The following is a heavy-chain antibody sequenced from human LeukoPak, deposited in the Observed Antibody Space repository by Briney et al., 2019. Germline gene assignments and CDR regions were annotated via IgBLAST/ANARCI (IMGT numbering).Heavy chain of an antibody. CDR1: GGTFTIYA. Sequence: AASVTVSSKASGGTFTIYAVSWVRLTPGQGLEWLGGIIPVFGTTTYAQKFQAKVTMTADKSTNTAYLDISSLTSDDTAVYYCARCSPGDSSNFYAVLQYWGQGTQVTVST. CDR3: ARCSPGDSSNFYAVLQY. V-gene: IGHV1-69*06. J-gene: IGHJ4*02. D-gene: IGHD3-22*01. CDR2: IIPVFGTT.